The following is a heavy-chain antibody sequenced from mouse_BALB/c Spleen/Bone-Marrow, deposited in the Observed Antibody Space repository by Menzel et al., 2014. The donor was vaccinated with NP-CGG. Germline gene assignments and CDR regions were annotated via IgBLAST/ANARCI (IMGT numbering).Heavy chain of an antibody. CDR1: GFNIKDTY. CDR3: AFYYYGSSLFAY. D-gene: IGHD1-1*01. Sequence: DVHLVESGAELVKPGASVKLSCTASGFNIKDTYMHWVKQRPEQGLEWIGRIDPANGNTKYDPKFQGKATITADTSSNTAYLQLSSLTSGDTAVYYCAFYYYGSSLFAYWGQGTLVTVSA. J-gene: IGHJ3*01. V-gene: IGHV14-3*02. CDR2: IDPANGNT.